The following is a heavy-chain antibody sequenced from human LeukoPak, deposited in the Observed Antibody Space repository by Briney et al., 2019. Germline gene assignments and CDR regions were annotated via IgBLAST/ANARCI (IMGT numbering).Heavy chain of an antibody. CDR2: IIPIFGTA. Sequence: GSSVKVSCKASGGTFSSYAISWVRQAPGQGLEWVGGIIPIFGTANYAQKFQGRVTITTDESTSTAYMELSSLRSEDTAVYYCARPYYESSGLYVDAFDIWGQGTMFTASS. CDR1: GGTFSSYA. D-gene: IGHD3-22*01. V-gene: IGHV1-69*05. CDR3: ARPYYESSGLYVDAFDI. J-gene: IGHJ3*02.